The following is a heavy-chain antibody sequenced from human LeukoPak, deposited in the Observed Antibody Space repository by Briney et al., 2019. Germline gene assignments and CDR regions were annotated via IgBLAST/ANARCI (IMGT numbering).Heavy chain of an antibody. D-gene: IGHD3-10*01. Sequence: SETLSLTCTVSGGSISSYYWSWIRQPPGKGLEWIGYIYYSGSTNYNPSLKSRVTVSVDTSKNQFSLKLSSMTAADTAVYYCARLGSSGSYYNAHYFDSWGQGTLVTVSS. CDR2: IYYSGST. CDR1: GGSISSYY. V-gene: IGHV4-59*08. J-gene: IGHJ4*02. CDR3: ARLGSSGSYYNAHYFDS.